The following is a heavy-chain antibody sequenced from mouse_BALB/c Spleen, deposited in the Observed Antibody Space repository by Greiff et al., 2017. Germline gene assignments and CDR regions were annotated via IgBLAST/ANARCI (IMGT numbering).Heavy chain of an antibody. V-gene: IGHV5-17*02. CDR3: ARLLRGGAMDY. J-gene: IGHJ4*01. CDR1: GFTFSSFG. Sequence: EVMLVESGGGLVQPGGSRKLSCAASGFTFSSFGMHWVRQAPEKGLEWVAYISSGSSTIYYADTVKGRFTISRDNPKNTLFLQMTSLRSEDTAMYYCARLLRGGAMDYWGQGTSVTVSS. CDR2: ISSGSSTI. D-gene: IGHD1-1*01.